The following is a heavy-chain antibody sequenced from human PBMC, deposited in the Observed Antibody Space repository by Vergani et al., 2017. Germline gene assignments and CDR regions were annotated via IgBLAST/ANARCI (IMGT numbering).Heavy chain of an antibody. CDR3: AKDNLLYQTYYYGMDV. CDR1: GFTFSSYG. Sequence: QVQLVESGGGVVQPGRSLRLSCAASGFTFSSYGMHWVRQAPGKGLEWVAVISYDGSNKSYADSVKGRFTISRDNSKNTLYLQMNSLRAEDTAVYYCAKDNLLYQTYYYGMDVWGQGTTVTVSS. V-gene: IGHV3-30*18. CDR2: ISYDGSNK. J-gene: IGHJ6*02. D-gene: IGHD2-2*01.